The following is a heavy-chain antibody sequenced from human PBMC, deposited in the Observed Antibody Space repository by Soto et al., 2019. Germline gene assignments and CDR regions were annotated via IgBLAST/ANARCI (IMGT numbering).Heavy chain of an antibody. V-gene: IGHV3-23*01. J-gene: IGHJ4*02. CDR1: GFTINRDA. CDR2: INDRGDTT. D-gene: IGHD1-1*01. Sequence: LRLSCAASGFTINRDALSWVRQAPAKGLEWVAAINDRGDTTHYADSVKGRFTISRDTSKNTLYLQMNTLRAEDTAVYYCAKDKPGTTSFDYWGRGTLVTVSS. CDR3: AKDKPGTTSFDY.